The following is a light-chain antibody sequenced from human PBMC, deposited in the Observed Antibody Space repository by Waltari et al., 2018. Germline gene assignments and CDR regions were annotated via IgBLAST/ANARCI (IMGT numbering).Light chain of an antibody. CDR3: QQYYNTPLT. CDR2: WAS. Sequence: DIVMTQSPDSLAVSLVERATINCKSSQSIFYNSKNKNYLAWYQQKPGQPPKLLIYWASTRESGVPDRFSGSGSGTDFSLTISSLQAEDVAVYYCQQYYNTPLTFGGGTKVEIK. J-gene: IGKJ4*01. V-gene: IGKV4-1*01. CDR1: QSIFYNSKNKNY.